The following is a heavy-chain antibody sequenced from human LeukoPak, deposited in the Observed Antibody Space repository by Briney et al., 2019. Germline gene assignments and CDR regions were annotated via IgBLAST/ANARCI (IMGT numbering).Heavy chain of an antibody. J-gene: IGHJ4*02. Sequence: GGSLRLSCAVSGFTVSSNYMNWVRQAPGKGLEWVSIFYSDGSTFYADSVRGRFTISRDNSKNTLFIQMNSLRAEDTAVYYCARAKRAADFFEGFDSWGQGTLVTVSS. CDR2: FYSDGST. CDR1: GFTVSSNY. CDR3: ARAKRAADFFEGFDS. V-gene: IGHV3-53*01. D-gene: IGHD6-13*01.